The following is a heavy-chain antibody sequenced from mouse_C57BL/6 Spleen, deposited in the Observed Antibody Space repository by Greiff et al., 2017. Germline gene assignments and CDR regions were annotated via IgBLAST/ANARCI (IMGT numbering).Heavy chain of an antibody. D-gene: IGHD2-1*01. CDR2: IRSKSSNYAT. Sequence: EVQVVESGGGLVQPKGSLKLSCAASGFTFNTYAMHWVRQAPGKGLEWVGRIRSKSSNYATYYADSVKDRFTISRDDSQSMLYLQMNNLKTADTAMYYCVRDSRGYGNSFAYWGQGTLVTVSA. CDR3: VRDSRGYGNSFAY. V-gene: IGHV10-3*01. J-gene: IGHJ3*01. CDR1: GFTFNTYA.